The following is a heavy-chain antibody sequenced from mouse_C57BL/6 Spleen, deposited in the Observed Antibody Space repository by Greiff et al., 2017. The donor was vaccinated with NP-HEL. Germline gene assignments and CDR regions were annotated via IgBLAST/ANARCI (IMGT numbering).Heavy chain of an antibody. J-gene: IGHJ3*01. CDR3: ARTLPPAFWFAY. Sequence: QVQLQQSGPELVKPGASVKISCKASGYAFSSSWMNWVKQRPGKGLEWIGRIYPGDGDTNYNGKFKGKATLTADKSSSTAYMQLSSLTSEDSAVYFCARTLPPAFWFAYWGQGTLVTVSA. CDR1: GYAFSSSW. CDR2: IYPGDGDT. V-gene: IGHV1-82*01.